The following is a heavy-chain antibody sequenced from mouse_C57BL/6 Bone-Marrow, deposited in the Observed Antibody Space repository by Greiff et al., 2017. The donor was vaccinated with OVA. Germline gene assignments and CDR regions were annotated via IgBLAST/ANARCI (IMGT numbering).Heavy chain of an antibody. CDR2: ISDGGSYT. J-gene: IGHJ4*01. CDR3: ASPLWYPYAMDY. CDR1: GFTFSSYA. V-gene: IGHV5-4*03. Sequence: DVKLVESGGGLVKPGGSLKLSCAASGFTFSSYAMSWVRQTPEKRLEWVATISDGGSYTYYPDNVKGRFTISRDNAKNNLYLQMSHLKSEDTAMYYCASPLWYPYAMDYWGQGTSVTVSS. D-gene: IGHD2-1*01.